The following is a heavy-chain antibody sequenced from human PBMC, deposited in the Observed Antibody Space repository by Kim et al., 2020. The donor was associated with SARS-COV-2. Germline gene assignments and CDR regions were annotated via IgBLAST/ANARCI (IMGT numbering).Heavy chain of an antibody. CDR1: GYTFTSYA. V-gene: IGHV1-3*01. CDR2: INAGNGNT. CDR3: ARDRGYSTLKNWFDP. D-gene: IGHD5-18*01. Sequence: ASVKVSCKASGYTFTSYAMHWVRQAPGQRLEWMGWINAGNGNTKYSQKFQGRVTITRDTSASTAYMELSSLRSEDTAVYYCARDRGYSTLKNWFDPWGQGTLVTVSS. J-gene: IGHJ5*02.